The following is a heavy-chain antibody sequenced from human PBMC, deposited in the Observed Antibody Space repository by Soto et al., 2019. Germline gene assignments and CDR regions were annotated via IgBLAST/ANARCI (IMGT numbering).Heavy chain of an antibody. CDR2: ISSGGDAT. CDR3: AKGGWGMVTDY. Sequence: EVQLLESGGGLVQPGGSLRVSCAASGFSFSNYAMIWVRQAPGKGLEWVSDISSGGDATYYADSVKGRFTISRDNSKNTLYLQMNSLRAEDTAVYYCAKGGWGMVTDYWGQGALVTVS. J-gene: IGHJ4*02. CDR1: GFSFSNYA. V-gene: IGHV3-23*01. D-gene: IGHD3-16*01.